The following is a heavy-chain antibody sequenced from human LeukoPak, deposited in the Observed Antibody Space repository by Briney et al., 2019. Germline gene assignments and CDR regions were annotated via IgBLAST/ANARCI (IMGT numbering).Heavy chain of an antibody. V-gene: IGHV1-2*02. CDR1: GYTFTGYY. CDR2: INPNSGGT. Sequence: ASVKVSCTASGYTFTGYYMHWVRQAPGQGLEWMGWINPNSGGTNYAQKFQGRVTMTRDTSISTAYMELSRLRSDDTAVYYCARLSIAARLFDYWGQGTLVTVSS. CDR3: ARLSIAARLFDY. J-gene: IGHJ4*02. D-gene: IGHD6-6*01.